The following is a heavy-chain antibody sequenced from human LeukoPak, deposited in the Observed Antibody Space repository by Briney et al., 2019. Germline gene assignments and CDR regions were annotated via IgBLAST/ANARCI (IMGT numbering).Heavy chain of an antibody. J-gene: IGHJ6*03. CDR2: IYYSGST. V-gene: IGHV4-39*07. D-gene: IGHD3-3*01. CDR1: GGSISSSSYY. Sequence: PSETLSLTCTVSGGSISSSSYYWGWIRQPPGKGLEWIGSIYYSGSTYYNPSLKSRVTISVDTSKNQFSLKLSSVTAADTAVYYCARGPYDFWSGYYSTNYYYYMDVWGKGTTVTVSS. CDR3: ARGPYDFWSGYYSTNYYYYMDV.